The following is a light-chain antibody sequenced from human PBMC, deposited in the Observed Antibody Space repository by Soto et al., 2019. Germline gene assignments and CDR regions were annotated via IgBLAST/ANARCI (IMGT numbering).Light chain of an antibody. J-gene: IGKJ4*01. V-gene: IGKV3-15*01. CDR2: GAS. CDR3: QQYDNWPSLT. Sequence: EIVMTQSPATLSVSPGERATLSCRASTSAGRNLAWYQQKPGQAPRLLIYGASTRATGIPATFSGSGSGTEFTLTISSLQSEDFAIYYCQQYDNWPSLTFGGGTKVDIK. CDR1: TSAGRN.